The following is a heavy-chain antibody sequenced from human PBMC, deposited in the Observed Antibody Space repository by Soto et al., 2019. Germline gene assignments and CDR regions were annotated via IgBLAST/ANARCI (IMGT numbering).Heavy chain of an antibody. D-gene: IGHD3-10*01. Sequence: QVQLVQSGAEVKKPGASVKVSCKASGYTFTSYYMHWVRQAPGQGLEWMGIINPSGGSTSYAQKFQGRVTMTRDTSTSTVDMEMSSLRSEDTAVYYCARGASMVRGVIIFWYYYYYMDVWGKGTTVTVSS. CDR3: ARGASMVRGVIIFWYYYYYMDV. J-gene: IGHJ6*03. CDR1: GYTFTSYY. CDR2: INPSGGST. V-gene: IGHV1-46*03.